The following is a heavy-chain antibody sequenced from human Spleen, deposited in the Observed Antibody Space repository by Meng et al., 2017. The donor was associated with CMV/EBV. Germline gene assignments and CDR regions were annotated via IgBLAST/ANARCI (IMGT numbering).Heavy chain of an antibody. J-gene: IGHJ4*02. D-gene: IGHD5-12*01. CDR3: ASVNSGYDYFLDY. V-gene: IGHV3-53*01. CDR2: IYSGGTT. Sequence: ETLSLTCAASGFTVSSNYMSWVRQAPGKGLYWVSVIYSGGTTYYADSVKGRFTISRDNSKNTLYLQMNGLRAEDTAVYYCASVNSGYDYFLDYWGQGTLVTVSS. CDR1: GFTVSSNY.